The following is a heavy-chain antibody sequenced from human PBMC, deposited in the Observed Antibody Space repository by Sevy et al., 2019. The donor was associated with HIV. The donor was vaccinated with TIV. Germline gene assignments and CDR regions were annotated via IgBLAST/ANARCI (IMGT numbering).Heavy chain of an antibody. CDR1: GYTFTGYY. J-gene: IGHJ4*02. V-gene: IGHV1-2*02. CDR2: INPNSGDT. D-gene: IGHD6-13*01. CDR3: AKDRWGIAAAGTGVFDY. Sequence: ASVKVSCKASGYTFTGYYMHWVRQAPGQGLEWMGWINPNSGDTDYAQKFQGRVTMTRDTSISIAYMELSRLRSDDTAVYFCAKDRWGIAAAGTGVFDYWGQGALVTVSS.